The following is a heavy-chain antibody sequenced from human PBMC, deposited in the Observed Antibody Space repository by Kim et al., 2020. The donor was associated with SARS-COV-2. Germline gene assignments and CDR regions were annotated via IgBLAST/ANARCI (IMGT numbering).Heavy chain of an antibody. CDR2: IQPDGSVQ. V-gene: IGHV3-7*01. J-gene: IGHJ4*02. D-gene: IGHD2-2*01. CDR1: GFTFSNYW. CDR3: CSFYATTGLYYDY. Sequence: GGSLRLSCAASGFTFSNYWMTWVRQAPGKGLECLANIQPDGSVQYYVDSVKGRFTISRDNGKNSLYLQMDNLRAEDTALYYCCSFYATTGLYYDYWGQGTLVTVSS.